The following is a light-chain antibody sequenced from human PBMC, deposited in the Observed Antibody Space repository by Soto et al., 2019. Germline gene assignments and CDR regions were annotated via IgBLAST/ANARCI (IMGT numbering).Light chain of an antibody. J-gene: IGKJ1*01. CDR1: QSVSSN. CDR2: GAS. CDR3: QQYNNWLWT. V-gene: IGKV3-15*01. Sequence: EIVMTQSPATLSVSPGERATLSCRASQSVSSNLAWYQQKPGQAPRLLIYGASTRATGIPARFSGSGSGTEFTLTISSLQSEDFAVYYCQQYNNWLWTFGXX.